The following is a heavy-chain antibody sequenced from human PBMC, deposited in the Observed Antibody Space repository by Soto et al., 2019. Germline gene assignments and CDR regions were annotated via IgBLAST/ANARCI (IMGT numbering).Heavy chain of an antibody. Sequence: LRLSCAASGFTFSSYGMHWVRQAPGKGLEWVAVIWYDGSNKYYADSVKGRFTISRDNSKNTLYLQMNSLRAEDTAVYYCARDPGYYVSGSQDYWGQGTLVTVSS. V-gene: IGHV3-33*01. CDR3: ARDPGYYVSGSQDY. CDR1: GFTFSSYG. J-gene: IGHJ4*02. D-gene: IGHD3-10*01. CDR2: IWYDGSNK.